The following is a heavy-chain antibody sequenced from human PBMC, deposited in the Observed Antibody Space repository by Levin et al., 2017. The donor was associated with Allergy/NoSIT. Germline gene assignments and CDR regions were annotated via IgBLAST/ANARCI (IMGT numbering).Heavy chain of an antibody. Sequence: PGESLKISCKGSGYSFTNYWIAWVRQTPEKGLEWMGNIYPGDSDTRYSPSFQGQVTLSADKSISAVYLQWASLKASDTAMYYCARRAVTGTIWEYFDYWGQGTPVTVSS. CDR2: IYPGDSDT. V-gene: IGHV5-51*01. J-gene: IGHJ4*02. CDR3: ARRAVTGTIWEYFDY. CDR1: GYSFTNYW. D-gene: IGHD6-19*01.